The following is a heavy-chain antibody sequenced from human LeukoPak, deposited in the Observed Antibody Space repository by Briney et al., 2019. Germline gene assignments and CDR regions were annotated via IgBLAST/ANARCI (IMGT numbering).Heavy chain of an antibody. D-gene: IGHD1-26*01. Sequence: SETLSLTCTVSGGSISTYYWSWIRQPAGKGLEWIGRIYTSGSTNYNPSLKSRVTMSVDTSKNQFSLKLSSVTAADTAVYYCARDPPEYSGSYYYYYMDVWGKGTTVTVSS. J-gene: IGHJ6*03. CDR3: ARDPPEYSGSYYYYYMDV. CDR2: IYTSGST. CDR1: GGSISTYY. V-gene: IGHV4-4*07.